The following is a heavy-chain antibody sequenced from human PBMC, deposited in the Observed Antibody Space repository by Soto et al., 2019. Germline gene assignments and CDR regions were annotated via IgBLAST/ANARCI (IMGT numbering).Heavy chain of an antibody. CDR1: GFTFSSYS. CDR2: ISSSSSTI. CDR3: ARDSPPIAC. Sequence: EVQLVESGGGLVQPGGSLRLSCAASGFTFSSYSMNWVRQAPGKGLECISYISSSSSTIYYADSVKGRFTISRDNAKNSLYLQMTSLRAEDTAVYYCARDSPPIACWGQGTLVTVSS. J-gene: IGHJ4*02. V-gene: IGHV3-48*01.